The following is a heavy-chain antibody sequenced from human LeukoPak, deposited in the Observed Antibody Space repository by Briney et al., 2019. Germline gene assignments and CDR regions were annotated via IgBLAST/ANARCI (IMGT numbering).Heavy chain of an antibody. V-gene: IGHV3-21*01. CDR3: ARGSCYLFGPLDY. J-gene: IGHJ4*02. CDR2: ISSSSSYI. Sequence: GGPLRLSCAASGFTFSSYSMNWVRKAPGKGLEWVSSISSSSSYIYYADSVKGRFTISRDNAKNSLYLQMNSLRAEDTAVYYCARGSCYLFGPLDYWGQGTLVTVSS. CDR1: GFTFSSYS. D-gene: IGHD3-22*01.